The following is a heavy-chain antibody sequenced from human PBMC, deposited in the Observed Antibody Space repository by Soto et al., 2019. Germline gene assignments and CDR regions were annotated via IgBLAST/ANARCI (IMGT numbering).Heavy chain of an antibody. CDR1: GFAFKEYS. Sequence: QVQLVETGGGLVKPGGSLSLSCAASGFAFKEYSMTWIRQAPGKGLEWVSLMSGSGITIHYADSMKGRFTISRDNAKNSLFLQMARLRADDTAVYYCARILSVSYDNYYYMDVWGKGTTVTVSS. J-gene: IGHJ6*03. CDR3: ARILSVSYDNYYYMDV. CDR2: MSGSGITI. D-gene: IGHD3-10*01. V-gene: IGHV3-11*01.